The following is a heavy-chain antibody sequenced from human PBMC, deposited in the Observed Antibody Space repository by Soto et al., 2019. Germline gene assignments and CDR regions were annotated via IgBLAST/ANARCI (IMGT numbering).Heavy chain of an antibody. Sequence: SETLSLTCTVSGGSTSSGGYYWSWIRQHPGKGLEWIGYIYYSGSTYYNPSLKSRVTISVDTSKNQFSLKLSSVTAADTAVYYCARDDCSGGSCYSEGYCCYGMDVWSQGTTVTVSS. J-gene: IGHJ6*02. CDR2: IYYSGST. V-gene: IGHV4-31*03. CDR1: GGSTSSGGYY. D-gene: IGHD2-15*01. CDR3: ARDDCSGGSCYSEGYCCYGMDV.